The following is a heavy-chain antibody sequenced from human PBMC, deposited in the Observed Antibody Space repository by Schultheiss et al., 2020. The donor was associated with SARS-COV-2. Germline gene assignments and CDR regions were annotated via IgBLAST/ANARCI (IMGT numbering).Heavy chain of an antibody. CDR3: ARDSGGVYYYYGMDV. J-gene: IGHJ6*02. Sequence: GGSLRLSCAASGFTFSNAWMNWVRQAPGKGLEWVSYISSSGSTIYYADSVKGRFTISRDNAKNSLYLQMNSLRAEDTAVYYCARDSGGVYYYYGMDVWGQGTTVTVSS. CDR2: ISSSGSTI. V-gene: IGHV3-11*01. CDR1: GFTFSNAW. D-gene: IGHD2-8*02.